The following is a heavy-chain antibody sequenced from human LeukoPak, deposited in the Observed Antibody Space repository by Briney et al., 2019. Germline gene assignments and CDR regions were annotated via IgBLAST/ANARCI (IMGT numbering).Heavy chain of an antibody. J-gene: IGHJ3*02. CDR2: INHSGST. V-gene: IGHV4-34*01. D-gene: IGHD4-17*01. Sequence: SETLSLTCAVYGGSFSGYYCSWIRQPPGKGLEWIGEINHSGSTNYNPSLKSRVTISVDTSKNQFSLKLSSVTAADTAVYYCARGPTVKAFDIWGQRTMVTVSS. CDR1: GGSFSGYY. CDR3: ARGPTVKAFDI.